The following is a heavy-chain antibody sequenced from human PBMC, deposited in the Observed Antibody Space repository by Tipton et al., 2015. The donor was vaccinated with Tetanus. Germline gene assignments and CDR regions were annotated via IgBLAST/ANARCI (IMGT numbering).Heavy chain of an antibody. CDR1: GFTFSSYA. J-gene: IGHJ6*02. V-gene: IGHV3-23*01. Sequence: SLRFSCAASGFTFSSYAMSWVRQAPGKGLEWVSAISGSGGSTYYADSVKGRFTISRDNSKNTLYLQMNSLRAEDTAVYYCAKEEGGCSGGSCYSGFLAVYGMDVWGQGTTVTVSS. D-gene: IGHD2-15*01. CDR3: AKEEGGCSGGSCYSGFLAVYGMDV. CDR2: ISGSGGST.